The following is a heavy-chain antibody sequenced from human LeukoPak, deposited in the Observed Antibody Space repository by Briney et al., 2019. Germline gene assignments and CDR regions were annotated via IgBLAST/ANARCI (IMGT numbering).Heavy chain of an antibody. V-gene: IGHV3-7*01. Sequence: GGSLRLSCAASGFTFSSYWMSWVRQAPGKGLEWVANIKQDGSEKYYVDSVKGRFTISRDNAKNSLYLQMNSLRAEDTAVYYCARVRRDGPWGFDYWGQGTLVTVSS. J-gene: IGHJ4*02. CDR2: IKQDGSEK. D-gene: IGHD5-24*01. CDR1: GFTFSSYW. CDR3: ARVRRDGPWGFDY.